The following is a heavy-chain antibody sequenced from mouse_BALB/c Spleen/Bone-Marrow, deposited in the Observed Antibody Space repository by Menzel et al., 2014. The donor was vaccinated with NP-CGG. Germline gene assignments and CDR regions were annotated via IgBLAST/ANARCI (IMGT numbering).Heavy chain of an antibody. J-gene: IGHJ3*01. V-gene: IGHV5-17*02. CDR3: ARSYGSSYGFAY. Sequence: QLVESGGGLVQPGASRNLSCAASGFPFSSFGMHWVRQAPEKGLAWAAYISSGSSTIYYADTVKDRFTISRDNPKNTLFLQRTSLRSEDRAMYYCARSYGSSYGFAYWGQGTLVTVSA. CDR2: ISSGSSTI. D-gene: IGHD1-1*01. CDR1: GFPFSSFG.